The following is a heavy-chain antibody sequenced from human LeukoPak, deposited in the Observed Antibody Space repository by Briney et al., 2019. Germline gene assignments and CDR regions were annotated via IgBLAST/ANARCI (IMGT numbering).Heavy chain of an antibody. CDR3: ARVKYGDYVYYYYYYGMDV. CDR2: ISSSGSTI. J-gene: IGHJ6*02. V-gene: IGHV3-11*01. D-gene: IGHD4-17*01. CDR1: GGSFSDYY. Sequence: LSLTCAVYGGSFSDYYMSWIRQAPGKGLEWVSYISSSGSTIYYADSVKGRFTISRDNAKNSLYLQMNSLRAEDTAVYYCARVKYGDYVYYYYYYGMDVWGQGTAVTVSS.